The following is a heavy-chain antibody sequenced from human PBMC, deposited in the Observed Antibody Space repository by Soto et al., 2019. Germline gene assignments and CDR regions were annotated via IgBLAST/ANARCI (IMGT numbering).Heavy chain of an antibody. V-gene: IGHV1-2*04. D-gene: IGHD2-15*01. J-gene: IGHJ5*02. CDR1: GYTFTGYY. CDR3: AREIVEGYCSGGSCHNWFDP. Sequence: QVQLVQSGAEVKKPGASVKVSCKASGYTFTGYYMHWVRQAPGQGLEWMGWINTKSGGTNYEQKYQGWVTMTRDTSISTAYMELIRLRSDDTAVYSCAREIVEGYCSGGSCHNWFDPWGQGTLVTVSS. CDR2: INTKSGGT.